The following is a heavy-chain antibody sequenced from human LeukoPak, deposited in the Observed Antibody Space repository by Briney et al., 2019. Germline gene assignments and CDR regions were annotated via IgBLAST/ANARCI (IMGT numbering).Heavy chain of an antibody. D-gene: IGHD3-10*01. V-gene: IGHV4-4*07. CDR2: IYTSGST. CDR1: GDSISSYY. Sequence: SETLSLTCTVSGDSISSYYWSWIRQPAGKGLEWIGRIYTSGSTNYNPSLKSRVTMSVDTSKNQFSLKLSSVTAADTAVYYCAREALWFGELNWFDPWGQGTLVTVSS. J-gene: IGHJ5*02. CDR3: AREALWFGELNWFDP.